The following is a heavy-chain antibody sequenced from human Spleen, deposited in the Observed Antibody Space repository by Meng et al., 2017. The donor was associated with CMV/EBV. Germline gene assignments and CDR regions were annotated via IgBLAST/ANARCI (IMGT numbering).Heavy chain of an antibody. CDR3: AKDGYYDFWSGPVDY. Sequence: SGYTFRCHGISWVRQAPGQGLEWMAWISAYDGNTLYAQKFQGRVSMTTDTSTCTAYMELTSLTSDDTAVYYCAKDGYYDFWSGPVDYWGQGTLVTVSS. V-gene: IGHV1-18*01. D-gene: IGHD3-3*01. CDR1: GYTFRCHG. CDR2: ISAYDGNT. J-gene: IGHJ4*02.